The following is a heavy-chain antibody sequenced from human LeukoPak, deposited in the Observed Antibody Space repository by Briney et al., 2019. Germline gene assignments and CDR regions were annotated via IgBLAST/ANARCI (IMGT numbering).Heavy chain of an antibody. J-gene: IGHJ4*02. CDR3: AKDGSGWGFDY. V-gene: IGHV3-30*02. D-gene: IGHD6-19*01. CDR1: GFTFSSYG. Sequence: QSGGSLRLSCAASGFTFSSYGMHWVRQAPGKGLEWVAFIRNDGSNKYYADSVKGRFTISRDNSKNTLYLQMNSLRAEDTAVYYCAKDGSGWGFDYWGQGTLVTVSS. CDR2: IRNDGSNK.